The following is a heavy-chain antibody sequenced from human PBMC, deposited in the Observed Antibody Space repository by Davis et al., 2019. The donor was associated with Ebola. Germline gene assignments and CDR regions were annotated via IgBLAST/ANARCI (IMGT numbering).Heavy chain of an antibody. Sequence: GESLKISCAASGFTFSSYAMSWVRQAPGKGLEWVSAISGSGGSTYYADSVKGRFTISRDNSKNTLYLQVNSLRVEDTAVYYCATRGYSSGWPDYWGQGTLVIVSS. D-gene: IGHD6-19*01. CDR1: GFTFSSYA. J-gene: IGHJ4*02. CDR2: ISGSGGST. CDR3: ATRGYSSGWPDY. V-gene: IGHV3-23*01.